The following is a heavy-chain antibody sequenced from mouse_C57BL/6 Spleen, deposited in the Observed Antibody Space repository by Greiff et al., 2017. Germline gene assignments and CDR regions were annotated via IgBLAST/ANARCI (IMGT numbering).Heavy chain of an antibody. CDR2: IYPGDGDT. CDR3: ARGGGTSYAMDY. V-gene: IGHV1-82*01. CDR1: GYAFSSSW. D-gene: IGHD5-1*01. Sequence: VQLQQSGPELVKPGASVKISCKASGYAFSSSWMNWVKQRPGKGLEWIGRIYPGDGDTNYNGKFKGKATLTADKSSSTAYMQLSSLTSEDSAVYFCARGGGTSYAMDYWGQGTSVTVSS. J-gene: IGHJ4*01.